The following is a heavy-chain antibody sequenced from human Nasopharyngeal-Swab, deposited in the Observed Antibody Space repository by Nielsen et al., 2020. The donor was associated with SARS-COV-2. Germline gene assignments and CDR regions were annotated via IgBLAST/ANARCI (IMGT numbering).Heavy chain of an antibody. CDR3: ARKPGIAAAGTLDY. CDR1: GFTVSSNY. J-gene: IGHJ4*02. D-gene: IGHD6-13*01. V-gene: IGHV3-53*04. Sequence: GGSLRLSCAASGFTVSSNYMSWVRQAPGKGLEWVSVIYSGGSTYYADSVKGRFTISRHNSKNTLYLQMNSLRAEDTAVYYCARKPGIAAAGTLDYWGQGTLVTVSS. CDR2: IYSGGST.